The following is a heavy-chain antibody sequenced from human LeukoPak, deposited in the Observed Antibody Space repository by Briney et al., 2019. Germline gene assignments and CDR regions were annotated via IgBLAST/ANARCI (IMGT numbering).Heavy chain of an antibody. V-gene: IGHV4-59*01. J-gene: IGHJ4*02. CDR2: INYTGST. Sequence: SETLSLTCTVSGGSISSYHWSWIRQPPGKGLEWIGYINYTGSTNYNPSLKSRVTISVDTSKNQFSLKLSSVTAADTAVYYCARVHHYYDSSGYSIPSFDYWGQGTLVTVSS. CDR1: GGSISSYH. CDR3: ARVHHYYDSSGYSIPSFDY. D-gene: IGHD3-22*01.